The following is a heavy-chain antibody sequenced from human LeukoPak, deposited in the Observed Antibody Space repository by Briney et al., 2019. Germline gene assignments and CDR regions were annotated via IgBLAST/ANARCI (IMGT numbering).Heavy chain of an antibody. CDR1: GYTFTSYG. Sequence: ASVKVSCKASGYTFTSYGISWVRQAPGQGLEWMGWISVYNGNTKYVQKFQGRVTMTTDTSTRTAYMELRSLRSDDTAVYYCARDAEGWLQFTFDIWGQGTMVTVSS. CDR3: ARDAEGWLQFTFDI. J-gene: IGHJ3*02. CDR2: ISVYNGNT. D-gene: IGHD5-24*01. V-gene: IGHV1-18*01.